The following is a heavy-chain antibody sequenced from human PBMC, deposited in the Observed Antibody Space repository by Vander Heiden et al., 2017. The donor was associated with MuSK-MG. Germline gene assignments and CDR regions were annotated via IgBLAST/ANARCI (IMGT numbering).Heavy chain of an antibody. J-gene: IGHJ4*02. CDR1: GFTLSGHG. CDR3: ARNPGPYNGEIDY. Sequence: EVQLVESGGSLVQPGGSLRLSFGTSGFTLSGHGMNWVRRVPGRGPEWVSFISGSGGALYYADSVRGRFTVSRDNSKNTVYLQMNTLSPEDTAVYFCARNPGPYNGEIDYWGQGTLVAVS. CDR2: ISGSGGAL. V-gene: IGHV3-23*04. D-gene: IGHD1-20*01.